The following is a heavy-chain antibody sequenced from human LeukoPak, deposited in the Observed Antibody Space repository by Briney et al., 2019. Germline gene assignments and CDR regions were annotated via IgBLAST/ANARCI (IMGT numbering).Heavy chain of an antibody. Sequence: HPGGSLRLSCAASGFTFSSYEMNWVRPGPGKGREWGSYISSSGSTIYYADSGKGRFTISRDNAKNSLYLQMNSLGAEDTAVYYCAELGITMIGDVWGKGTMVTISS. D-gene: IGHD3-10*02. CDR1: GFTFSSYE. CDR2: ISSSGSTI. CDR3: AELGITMIGDV. V-gene: IGHV3-48*03. J-gene: IGHJ6*04.